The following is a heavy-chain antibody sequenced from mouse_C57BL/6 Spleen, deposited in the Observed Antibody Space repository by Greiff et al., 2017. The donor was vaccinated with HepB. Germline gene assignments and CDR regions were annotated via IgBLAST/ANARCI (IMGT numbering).Heavy chain of an antibody. CDR3: ARRETGFDY. CDR1: GYTFTSYW. CDR2: IDPSDSYT. J-gene: IGHJ2*01. Sequence: QVQLQQPGAELVKPGASVKLSCKASGYTFTSYWMQWVKQRPGQGLEWIGEIDPSDSYTNYNQKFKGKATLTVDTSSSTAYMQLSSLTSEDSAVYYCARRETGFDYWGQGTTLTVSS. V-gene: IGHV1-50*01. D-gene: IGHD4-1*01.